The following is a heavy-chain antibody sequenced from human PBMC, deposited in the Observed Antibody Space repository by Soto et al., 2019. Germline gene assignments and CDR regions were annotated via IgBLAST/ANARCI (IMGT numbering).Heavy chain of an antibody. CDR1: GGSISSGGYY. Sequence: QVQLQESGPGLVKPSQTLSLTCTVSGGSISSGGYYWSWIRQHPGKGLEWIGYIYYSGSTYYNPSLKSRVTISVDTSKNQFSLKLSSVTAADTAVYYCARTLYYDFWSGYYNDAFDIWGQGTMVTVSS. V-gene: IGHV4-31*03. CDR2: IYYSGST. CDR3: ARTLYYDFWSGYYNDAFDI. J-gene: IGHJ3*02. D-gene: IGHD3-3*01.